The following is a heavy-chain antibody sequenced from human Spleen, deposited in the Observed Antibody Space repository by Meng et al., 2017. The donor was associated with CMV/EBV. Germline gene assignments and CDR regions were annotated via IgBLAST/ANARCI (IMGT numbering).Heavy chain of an antibody. J-gene: IGHJ4*02. CDR1: GFTFISYG. V-gene: IGHV3-30*02. Sequence: GGSLRLSCAASGFTFISYGMHWVRQAPGKGLEWVAFIRYDGSNKYYADSVKGRFTISRDNSKNTLYLQINSLTAEDTAVYYCAKDILSGQLAGYHFDSWGQGTLVTVSS. CDR3: AKDILSGQLAGYHFDS. CDR2: IRYDGSNK. D-gene: IGHD6-6*01.